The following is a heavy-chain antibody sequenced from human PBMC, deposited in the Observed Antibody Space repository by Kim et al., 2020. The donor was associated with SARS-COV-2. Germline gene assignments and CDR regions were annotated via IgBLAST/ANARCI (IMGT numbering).Heavy chain of an antibody. J-gene: IGHJ4*02. Sequence: GGSLRLSCAASGFTFSSYGMIWVRQAPGRGLEWVSYISRSSSIYYADSVKGRFTISRDNAKNSLFLQMNSLRAEDTAVYYCATGGRTTVTPDYFDYWGQGTLVTVSS. CDR3: ATGGRTTVTPDYFDY. V-gene: IGHV3-48*04. D-gene: IGHD4-17*01. CDR2: ISRSSSI. CDR1: GFTFSSYG.